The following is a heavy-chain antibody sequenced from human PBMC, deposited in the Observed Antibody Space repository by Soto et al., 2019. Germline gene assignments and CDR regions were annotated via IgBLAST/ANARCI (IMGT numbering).Heavy chain of an antibody. CDR3: TRDPCIAAPGRGRGDH. V-gene: IGHV1-18*01. Sequence: QIQLVQSGAEVKKPGASVKVSCTAYGYTFTTYGISWVRQDPGQGLEWMGWIDTYTGNTNYAQQLQDRVTMTTDTSSSTAYMELRSLRSDVTALYYCTRDPCIAAPGRGRGDHWGQGTLVTVSP. J-gene: IGHJ4*02. CDR1: GYTFTTYG. CDR2: IDTYTGNT. D-gene: IGHD6-13*01.